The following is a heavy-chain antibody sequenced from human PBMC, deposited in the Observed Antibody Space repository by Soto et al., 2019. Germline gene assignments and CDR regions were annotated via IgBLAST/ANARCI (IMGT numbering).Heavy chain of an antibody. J-gene: IGHJ4*02. V-gene: IGHV4-39*01. D-gene: IGHD3-3*01. Sequence: QLQLQESGPGLVKPSETLSLTCTVSGASISSNNYYWGWIRQPPGKGLEWIVSIYYSGSTYYNPSLKSRVTISVDASKNQFSLKLSSVTAADTAMYYCARQREIFGVVSDYWGQGTLVTVSS. CDR2: IYYSGST. CDR1: GASISSNNYY. CDR3: ARQREIFGVVSDY.